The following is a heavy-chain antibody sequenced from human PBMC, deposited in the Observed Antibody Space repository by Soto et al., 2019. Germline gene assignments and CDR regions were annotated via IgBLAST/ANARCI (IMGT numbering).Heavy chain of an antibody. V-gene: IGHV4-39*01. CDR3: AGETAGTHDAFDI. CDR1: VGSISTSNYY. Sequence: QLQMQESGPGLVKPSETLSLTCTVSVGSISTSNYYWGWIRQPPGKGPEWIGSIYYSGNTYYNPYLKSRVTISVDTSKNQFSLKLNSVTAADTTVYYCAGETAGTHDAFDIWGQGTMVTVSS. J-gene: IGHJ3*02. D-gene: IGHD5-18*01. CDR2: IYYSGNT.